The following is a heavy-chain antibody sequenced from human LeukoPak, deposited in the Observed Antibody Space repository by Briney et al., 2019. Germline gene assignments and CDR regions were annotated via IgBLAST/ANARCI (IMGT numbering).Heavy chain of an antibody. CDR3: ARDPGYGYPNFDY. CDR2: INAGNGNT. D-gene: IGHD5-18*01. V-gene: IGHV1-3*01. J-gene: IGHJ4*02. CDR1: GYTFTSYA. Sequence: ASAKVSCKASGYTFTSYAMHWVRQAPGQRLEWMGWINAGNGNTKYSQKFQGRVTITRDTSASTAYMELSSLRSEDTAVYYCARDPGYGYPNFDYWGQGTLVTVSS.